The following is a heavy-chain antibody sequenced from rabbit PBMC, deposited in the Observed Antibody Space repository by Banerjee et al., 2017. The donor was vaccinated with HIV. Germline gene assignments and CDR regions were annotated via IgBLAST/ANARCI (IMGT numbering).Heavy chain of an antibody. V-gene: IGHV1S45*01. CDR2: IYAGSSGDT. J-gene: IGHJ3*01. CDR1: GFSFSSSYW. D-gene: IGHD2-1*01. Sequence: QEQLVESGGGLVKPGASLTLTCTASGFSFSSSYWICWVRQAPGKGLEWIACIYAGSSGDTYYASWAKGRFTISKTSSTTVTLQMTSLTAADTATYFCARDAYDDYGDGGDGYSKWGLWGQGTLVTVS. CDR3: ARDAYDDYGDGGDGYSKWGL.